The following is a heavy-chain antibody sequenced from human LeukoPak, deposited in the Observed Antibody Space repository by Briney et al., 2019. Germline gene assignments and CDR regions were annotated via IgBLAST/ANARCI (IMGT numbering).Heavy chain of an antibody. CDR2: IYYTGSA. V-gene: IGHV4-59*08. J-gene: IGHJ4*02. CDR3: ARQYYYDSSGFFDY. Sequence: SETLSLTCTVSGGSVSGYFWSWIRQPPGKGLESIGYIYYTGSANYNPSLKSRVTISVDTSKNQFSLKLSSVTAADTAVYYCARQYYYDSSGFFDYWGQGTLVTVSS. D-gene: IGHD3-22*01. CDR1: GGSVSGYF.